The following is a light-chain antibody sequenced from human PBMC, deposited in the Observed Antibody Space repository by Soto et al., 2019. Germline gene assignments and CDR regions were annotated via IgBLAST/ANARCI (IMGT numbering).Light chain of an antibody. Sequence: EIVLTQSPATLSFSPGERATLSCRASQSVNSFLAWYQQKPGQAPRLLIYDASIKATGVPARFSGSGSGTDFTRTIISLEHEDFGVYYCQERNSWPPLYFGGGTKVEI. V-gene: IGKV3-11*01. CDR1: QSVNSF. J-gene: IGKJ4*01. CDR2: DAS. CDR3: QERNSWPPLY.